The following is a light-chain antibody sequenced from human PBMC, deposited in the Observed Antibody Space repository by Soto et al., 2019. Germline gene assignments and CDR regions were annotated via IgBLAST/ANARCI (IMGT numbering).Light chain of an antibody. V-gene: IGLV2-14*01. CDR2: EVT. J-gene: IGLJ3*02. CDR1: NNDVGAYNY. CDR3: SSYTSSKSRV. Sequence: QSALTQPASVSGSPGQSITISCTRTNNDVGAYNYVSWYQQHPGKAPKLILFEVTDRPSGVSNRFSGSKSGNTASLTIFGLQAEDEADYYCSSYTSSKSRVFGGGTKLTVL.